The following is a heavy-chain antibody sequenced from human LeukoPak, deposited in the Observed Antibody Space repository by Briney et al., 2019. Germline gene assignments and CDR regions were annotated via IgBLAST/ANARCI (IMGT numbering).Heavy chain of an antibody. D-gene: IGHD2-15*01. CDR1: GGSVSSGSYY. Sequence: SETLSLTCTVSGGSVSSGSYYWSWIRQPPGKGLEWIGYIYYSGSTNYNPSLKSRVTISVDTSKNQFSLKLSSVTAAVTAVYYCARGPRIRYCSGGSRYDSSSWFDPWGQGTLVTVSS. CDR2: IYYSGST. V-gene: IGHV4-61*01. CDR3: ARGPRIRYCSGGSRYDSSSWFDP. J-gene: IGHJ5*02.